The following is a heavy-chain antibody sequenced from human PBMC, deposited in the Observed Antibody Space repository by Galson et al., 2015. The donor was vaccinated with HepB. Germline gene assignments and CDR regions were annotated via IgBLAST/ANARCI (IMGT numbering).Heavy chain of an antibody. CDR1: GFTFSSYG. CDR2: IWYDGSNK. V-gene: IGHV3-33*01. D-gene: IGHD3-3*01. J-gene: IGHJ6*03. Sequence: SLRLSCAASGFTFSSYGMHWVRQAPGKGLEWVAVIWYDGSNKYYADSVKGRFTISRDNSKNTLYLQMNSLRAEDTAVYYCAREDYDFWSGPGRYYMDVWGKGTTVTVSS. CDR3: AREDYDFWSGPGRYYMDV.